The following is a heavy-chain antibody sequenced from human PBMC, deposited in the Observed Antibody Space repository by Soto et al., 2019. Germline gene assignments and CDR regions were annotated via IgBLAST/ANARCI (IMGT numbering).Heavy chain of an antibody. V-gene: IGHV4-34*01. J-gene: IGHJ6*02. D-gene: IGHD5-18*01. CDR2: INHSGST. Sequence: SETLSLTCAVYGGSFCGYYWSWIRQPPGKGLEWIGEINHSGSTNYNPSLKSRVTISVDTSKNQFSLKLSSVTAADTAVYYCARGKIQLWLMDYYYGMDVWGQGTTVTVSS. CDR1: GGSFCGYY. CDR3: ARGKIQLWLMDYYYGMDV.